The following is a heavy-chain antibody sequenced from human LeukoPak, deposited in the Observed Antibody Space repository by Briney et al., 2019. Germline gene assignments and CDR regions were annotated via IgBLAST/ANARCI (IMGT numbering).Heavy chain of an antibody. CDR2: ISYDGSNK. V-gene: IGHV3-30-3*01. D-gene: IGHD2-15*01. CDR3: ARDGCSGGSCTLPHY. J-gene: IGHJ4*02. CDR1: GFTFSSYA. Sequence: GRSLRLSCAASGFTFSSYAMHWVRQAPGKGLEWVAVISYDGSNKYYADSVKGRFTISRDNSKNTLYLQMNSLRAEDTAVYYCARDGCSGGSCTLPHYWGQGTLVTVSS.